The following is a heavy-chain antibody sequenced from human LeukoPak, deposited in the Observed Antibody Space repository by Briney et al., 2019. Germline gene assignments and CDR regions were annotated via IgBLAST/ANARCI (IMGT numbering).Heavy chain of an antibody. CDR1: GGSFSGYY. V-gene: IGHV4-34*01. CDR3: ARGQSVFGVVIAPYNLFDP. CDR2: ITHSGSA. D-gene: IGHD3-3*01. Sequence: AETLSLTCAVYGGSFSGYYWSWIRQPPGKGREWIGEITHSGSANYNPSLKSRITISVDSPKTQFSLRLRSVSAADTAVYCCARGQSVFGVVIAPYNLFDPCGQGTLVTVSS. J-gene: IGHJ5*02.